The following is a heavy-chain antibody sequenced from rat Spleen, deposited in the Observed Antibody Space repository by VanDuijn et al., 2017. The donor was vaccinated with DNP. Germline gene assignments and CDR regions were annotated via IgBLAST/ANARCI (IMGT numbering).Heavy chain of an antibody. J-gene: IGHJ2*01. CDR3: AGPTR. V-gene: IGHV2-77*01. CDR2: IWGDGST. CDR1: GFSLTSYG. D-gene: IGHD3-4*01. Sequence: QVQMKETGPGLVQTTQTLSVTCTVSGFSLTSYGVHWVRQAPGKGLEWMGIIWGDGSTNYNSALKSRPSISRDTSKSQVFLTMNSLQTDDTAVYYCAGPTRWGQGVMVTVSS.